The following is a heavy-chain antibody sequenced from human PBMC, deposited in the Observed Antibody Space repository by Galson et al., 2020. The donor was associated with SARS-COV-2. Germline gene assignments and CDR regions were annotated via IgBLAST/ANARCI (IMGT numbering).Heavy chain of an antibody. V-gene: IGHV1-46*01. Sequence: ASVKVSCKASGYTFTNYYIHWVRRAPGQGLEWMGVITPHGDSTLYAQKFQGRVTMTWDTSTTTVYMELGGLRSDDTAGYYCAREHDDMSSSAYDYWGQGTLVTVS. J-gene: IGHJ4*02. CDR3: AREHDDMSSSAYDY. D-gene: IGHD3-22*01. CDR2: ITPHGDST. CDR1: GYTFTNYY.